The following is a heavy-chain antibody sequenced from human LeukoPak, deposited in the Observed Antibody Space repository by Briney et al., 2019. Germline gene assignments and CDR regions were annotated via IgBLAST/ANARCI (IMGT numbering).Heavy chain of an antibody. Sequence: GGSLRLSCAASGFTFDDYVMHWVRQAPGKGLEWVSLISGDGGNTYYADSVNGRFTISRDNSENSLYLQMNSLRTEDTALYYCAKDLLVRGWAYYYMNVWGKGTAVTVSS. CDR3: AKDLLVRGWAYYYMNV. CDR2: ISGDGGNT. CDR1: GFTFDDYV. D-gene: IGHD3-10*01. J-gene: IGHJ6*03. V-gene: IGHV3-43*02.